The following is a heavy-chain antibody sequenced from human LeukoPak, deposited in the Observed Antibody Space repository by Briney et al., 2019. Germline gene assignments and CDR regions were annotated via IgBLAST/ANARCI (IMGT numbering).Heavy chain of an antibody. Sequence: PSETLSLTCTVSGGSISSHYWSWIRQPPGKGLEWIGYIYYSGSTNYNPSLKSRVTISVDTSKNQLSLKLSSVTAADTAVYYCARATSGNPLPTSYYYYYMDVWGKGTTVTVSS. J-gene: IGHJ6*03. CDR1: GGSISSHY. CDR3: ARATSGNPLPTSYYYYYMDV. D-gene: IGHD4-23*01. V-gene: IGHV4-59*11. CDR2: IYYSGST.